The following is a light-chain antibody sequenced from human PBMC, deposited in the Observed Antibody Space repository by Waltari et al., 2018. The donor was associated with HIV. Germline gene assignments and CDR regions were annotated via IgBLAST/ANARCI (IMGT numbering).Light chain of an antibody. CDR3: QRYGRSRT. CDR2: SAS. J-gene: IGKJ1*01. CDR1: QSVSSPS. Sequence: IVLTQSPGTLSLSPGEQATLSCRASQSVSSPSLAWYQQKPGQSPRLLIYSASTRANGIPDRFSGSGSGTDFSLTISRLEPEDFAVYYGQRYGRSRTFGQGTKVEIK. V-gene: IGKV3-20*01.